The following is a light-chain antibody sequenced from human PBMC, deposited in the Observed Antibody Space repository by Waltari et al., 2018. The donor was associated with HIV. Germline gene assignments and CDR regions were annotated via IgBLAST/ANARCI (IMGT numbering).Light chain of an antibody. CDR2: EVS. CDR1: SSDVGGYNY. CDR3: SSYTSSSSVV. V-gene: IGLV2-14*01. J-gene: IGLJ2*01. Sequence: QSALTQPASVSGSPGPSITIPCTGTSSDVGGYNYVYWYQQHPGKATKLIIYEVSNRPSGVSNRFSGSKSGNTASLTISGLQAEDEADYYCSSYTSSSSVVFGGGTKLTVL.